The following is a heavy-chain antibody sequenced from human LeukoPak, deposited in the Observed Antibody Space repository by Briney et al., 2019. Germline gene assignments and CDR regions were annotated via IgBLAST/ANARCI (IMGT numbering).Heavy chain of an antibody. J-gene: IGHJ5*02. CDR3: ARSPNHSSRYYYNPNWFDP. CDR1: GGSFSGYY. CDR2: INHSGST. Sequence: SETLSLTCAVYGGSFSGYYWSWIRQPPGKGLEWIGEINHSGSTNYNPSLKSRVTISVDTSKNQFSLKLSSVTAADTAVYYCARSPNHSSRYYYNPNWFDPWGQGTLVTVSS. V-gene: IGHV4-34*01. D-gene: IGHD6-13*01.